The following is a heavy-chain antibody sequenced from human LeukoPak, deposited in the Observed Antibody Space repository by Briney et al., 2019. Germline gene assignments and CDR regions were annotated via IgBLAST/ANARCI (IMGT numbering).Heavy chain of an antibody. V-gene: IGHV3-21*04. J-gene: IGHJ3*02. D-gene: IGHD3-10*01. CDR2: ISSSSSYI. Sequence: GGSLRLSCAASGFTFSSYSMNWVRQAPGKGLEWVSSISSSSSYIYYADSVKGRFTISRDNAKNSLYLQMNSLRAEDTAIYYCAKTRGGSLHDGFDIWGQGTMVTVSS. CDR1: GFTFSSYS. CDR3: AKTRGGSLHDGFDI.